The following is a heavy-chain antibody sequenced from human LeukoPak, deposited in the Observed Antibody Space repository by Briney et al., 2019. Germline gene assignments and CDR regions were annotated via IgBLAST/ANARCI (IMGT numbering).Heavy chain of an antibody. J-gene: IGHJ1*01. CDR3: GRGLYSAH. CDR1: GGTFSSYA. D-gene: IGHD5-12*01. CDR2: ISAYNGNR. V-gene: IGHV1-18*01. Sequence: ASVKVSCKASGGTFSSYAISWVRQAPGQGLEWMGWISAYNGNRKYGQKFQGRVTLTTDTPTSTAYMELSSLTSDDTAVYYCGRGLYSAHWGQGTLVTVSS.